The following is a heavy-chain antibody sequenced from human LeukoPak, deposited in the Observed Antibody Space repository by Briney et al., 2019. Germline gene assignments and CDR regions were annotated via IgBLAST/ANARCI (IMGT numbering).Heavy chain of an antibody. CDR1: GFTFSSYA. CDR3: AKTWRIVSGNWYLFFDY. J-gene: IGHJ4*02. Sequence: GGSLRLPCAASGFTFSSYAMHWVRQAPGKGLEWVAVISYDGSNKYYADSVKGRFTISRDNSKNTLHLQMNSLRAEDTAVYYCAKTWRIVSGNWYLFFDYWGQGTLVTVSS. V-gene: IGHV3-30*04. CDR2: ISYDGSNK. D-gene: IGHD6-13*01.